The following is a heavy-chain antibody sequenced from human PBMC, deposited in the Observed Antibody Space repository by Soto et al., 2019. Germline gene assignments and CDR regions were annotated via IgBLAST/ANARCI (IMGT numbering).Heavy chain of an antibody. CDR2: IYHSGTF. V-gene: IGHV4-4*02. CDR1: GDSVSSSSC. CDR3: VRSVPAATWQYSGMDV. Sequence: QVRLQESGPGLVEPSGTLSLTCAVSGDSVSSSSCWSWLRQAPGKGLEWIGEIYHSGTFNYNPSLAGRVSVSVDKSRNQLSLNLKSVTAADTAVYYCVRSVPAATWQYSGMDVWGQGTTVTVSS. D-gene: IGHD2-2*01. J-gene: IGHJ6*02.